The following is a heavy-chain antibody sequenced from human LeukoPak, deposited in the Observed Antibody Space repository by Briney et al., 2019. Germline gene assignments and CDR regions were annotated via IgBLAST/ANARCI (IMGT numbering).Heavy chain of an antibody. J-gene: IGHJ5*02. CDR3: ASRPEKYSYGPNWFDP. CDR1: GFTFSSYW. V-gene: IGHV3-7*01. CDR2: IKQDGSEK. Sequence: GGSLRLSCAASGFTFSSYWMSWVRQAPGKGLEWVANIKQDGSEKYYVDSVKGRFTISRDNAKNSLYLQMNGLRAEDTAVYYCASRPEKYSYGPNWFDPWGQGTLVTVSS. D-gene: IGHD5-18*01.